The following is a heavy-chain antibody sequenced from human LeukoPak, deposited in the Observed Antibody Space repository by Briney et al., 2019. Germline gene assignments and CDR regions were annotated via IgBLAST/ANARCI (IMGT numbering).Heavy chain of an antibody. Sequence: GGSLRLSCAASGFTFSDYTMNWVRQAPGKGLECVSYISSSSSTIYYADSVKGRFTIFRDNAKNSLYLQMNSLRAEDTAVYYCARDKVCSSTSCYYMDVWGKGTTVTVSS. CDR3: ARDKVCSSTSCYYMDV. D-gene: IGHD2-2*01. J-gene: IGHJ6*03. CDR1: GFTFSDYT. CDR2: ISSSSSTI. V-gene: IGHV3-48*01.